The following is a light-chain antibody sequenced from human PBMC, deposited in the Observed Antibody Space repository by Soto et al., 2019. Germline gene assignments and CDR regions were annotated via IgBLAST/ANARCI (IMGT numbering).Light chain of an antibody. CDR3: QLRSNWPRT. CDR2: DAS. Sequence: EIVLTQSPATLSLSPGERATLSCRASQSVSSNLAWYQQKPGQAPRLLIYDASNRATGIPARFSGSGSGTDFTLTISSLEPEDFAVYYCQLRSNWPRTFGQGTKVEIK. CDR1: QSVSSN. J-gene: IGKJ1*01. V-gene: IGKV3-11*01.